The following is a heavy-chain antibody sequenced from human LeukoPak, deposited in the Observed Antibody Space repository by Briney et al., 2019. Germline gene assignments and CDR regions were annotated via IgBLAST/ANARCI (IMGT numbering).Heavy chain of an antibody. J-gene: IGHJ4*02. Sequence: SETLSLTCAVYGGSFSGYYWSWIRQPPGKGLEWIGEINHSGSTNYNPSLKGRVTISVDTSKNQFSLKLSSVTAADTAVYYCATPSLDYWGQGTLVTVSS. D-gene: IGHD2-15*01. CDR1: GGSFSGYY. CDR2: INHSGST. V-gene: IGHV4-34*01. CDR3: ATPSLDY.